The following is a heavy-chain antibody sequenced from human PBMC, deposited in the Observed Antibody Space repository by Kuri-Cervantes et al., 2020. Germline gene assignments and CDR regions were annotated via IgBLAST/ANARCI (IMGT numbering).Heavy chain of an antibody. V-gene: IGHV3-48*01. CDR2: ISGSSSTI. CDR1: GFIFSSYS. D-gene: IGHD5-18*01. CDR3: ARVAGYSYGYWGY. Sequence: GESLKISCAASGFIFSSYSMNWVRQAPGKGLEWVSYISGSSSTICYADSVKGRFTISRDNAKNSLYLQMNSLRAEDTALYYCARVAGYSYGYWGYWGQGTLVTVSS. J-gene: IGHJ4*02.